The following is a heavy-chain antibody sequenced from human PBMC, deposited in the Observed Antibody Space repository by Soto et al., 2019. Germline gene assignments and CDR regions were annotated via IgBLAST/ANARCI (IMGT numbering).Heavy chain of an antibody. CDR2: IKPDGSKT. CDR3: ARDPVRGDGYTLDY. D-gene: IGHD3-10*01. V-gene: IGHV3-7*01. CDR1: GFLFHTYV. Sequence: GGSLRLSCAASGFLFHTYVMHWVRQAPGKGLEWVANIKPDGSKTNYVDSVKGRFTISRDNAKSSLYLQVNSLRAEDSAVYYCARDPVRGDGYTLDYWGQGALVTVS. J-gene: IGHJ4*02.